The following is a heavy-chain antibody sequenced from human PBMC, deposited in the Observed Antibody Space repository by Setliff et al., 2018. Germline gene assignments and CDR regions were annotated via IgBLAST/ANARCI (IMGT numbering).Heavy chain of an antibody. Sequence: ASVKVSCKASGATFSSYGISWVRQAPGQGLEWMGGINPGNCNTKYSQKFQGRVTITRDTSASTAYMELSSLRSEDTAVYYCARDKGYDSSGYYFYYYYYMDVWGKGTTVTVSS. J-gene: IGHJ6*03. CDR1: GATFSSYG. V-gene: IGHV1-3*01. D-gene: IGHD3-22*01. CDR2: INPGNCNT. CDR3: ARDKGYDSSGYYFYYYYYMDV.